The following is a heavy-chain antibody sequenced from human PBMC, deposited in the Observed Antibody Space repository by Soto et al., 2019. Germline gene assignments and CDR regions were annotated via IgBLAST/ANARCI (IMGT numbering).Heavy chain of an antibody. Sequence: GASVKVSCKVSGGTFGIYAISWVRQAPGQGLEWMGWISAYNGNTNYAQKLQGRVTMTRDTSTSTVYMELSSLRSEDTALYYCAREYAPLHYYDSSGYPNWFDPWGQGTLVTVSS. D-gene: IGHD3-22*01. V-gene: IGHV1-18*01. CDR1: GGTFGIYA. J-gene: IGHJ5*02. CDR3: AREYAPLHYYDSSGYPNWFDP. CDR2: ISAYNGNT.